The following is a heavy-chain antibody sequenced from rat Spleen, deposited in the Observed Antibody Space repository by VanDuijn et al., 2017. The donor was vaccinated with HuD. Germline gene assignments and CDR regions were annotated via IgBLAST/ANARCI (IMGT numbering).Heavy chain of an antibody. CDR1: GFTFSDFY. D-gene: IGHD4-4*01. CDR3: TRRGYLSDWYFDF. V-gene: IGHV5-7*01. Sequence: EVQLVESGGGLVQPGRSLKLSCAASGFTFSDFYMAWVRQAPTKGLEWVATISYDGSKTYYRDSVKGRFTISRDNARRTLNLHMDSLRSEDKAIYYCTRRGYLSDWYFDFWGPGTMVTVSS. CDR2: ISYDGSKT. J-gene: IGHJ1*01.